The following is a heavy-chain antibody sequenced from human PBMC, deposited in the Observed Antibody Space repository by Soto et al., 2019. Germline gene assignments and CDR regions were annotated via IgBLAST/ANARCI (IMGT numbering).Heavy chain of an antibody. V-gene: IGHV3-74*03. CDR2: INNAGTTT. J-gene: IGHJ4*02. CDR1: GFTFSTYW. Sequence: EVQLVESGGGLVQPGGSLRLSCAASGFTFSTYWMHWVRQAPGKGLVWVSRINNAGTTTSYADSVRGRFTISRDNARNTLYLQMNSLRAEDTAVYYCARAGYSNYGMVMYHWGQGTLVTVSS. D-gene: IGHD4-4*01. CDR3: ARAGYSNYGMVMYH.